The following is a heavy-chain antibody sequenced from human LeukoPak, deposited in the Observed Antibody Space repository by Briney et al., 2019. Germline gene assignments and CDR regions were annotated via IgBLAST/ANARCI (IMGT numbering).Heavy chain of an antibody. CDR1: RFTFSSYS. V-gene: IGHV3-48*02. J-gene: IGHJ4*02. D-gene: IGHD1-26*01. CDR3: ARDSGTYSTQY. CDR2: ISRSSSAI. Sequence: GGSLRLSCAASRFTFSSYSMNWVRQAPGKGLEWVSYISRSSSAIYYADSVKGRFTISRDDGKNSLYLQMNSLRDGDTAVYFCARDSGTYSTQYWGQGTLVTVSS.